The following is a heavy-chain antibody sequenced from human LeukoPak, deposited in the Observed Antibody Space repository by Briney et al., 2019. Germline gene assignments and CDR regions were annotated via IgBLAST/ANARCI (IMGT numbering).Heavy chain of an antibody. V-gene: IGHV1-2*02. CDR3: ETDHGHG. CDR1: GYTFTGQY. D-gene: IGHD3/OR15-3a*01. J-gene: IGHJ4*02. Sequence: ASVKVSCKASGYTFTGQYVSWVRQAPGQGLEWMGWINANSGDTKNAQNFQGRVTMTRDTSVSTAYMELSRLSSDDTAVYYCETDHGHGWGQGTLVTVSS. CDR2: INANSGDT.